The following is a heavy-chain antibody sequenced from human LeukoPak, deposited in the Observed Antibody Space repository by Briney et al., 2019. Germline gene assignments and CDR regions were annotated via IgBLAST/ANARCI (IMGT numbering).Heavy chain of an antibody. J-gene: IGHJ4*02. CDR3: AKEEWELRSRHYDY. V-gene: IGHV3-23*01. CDR2: SGSGGST. Sequence: SGSGGSTYYADSVKGRFTISRDNSKNTLYLQMNSLRAEDTAVYYCAKEEWELRSRHYDYWGQGTLVTVSS. D-gene: IGHD1-26*01.